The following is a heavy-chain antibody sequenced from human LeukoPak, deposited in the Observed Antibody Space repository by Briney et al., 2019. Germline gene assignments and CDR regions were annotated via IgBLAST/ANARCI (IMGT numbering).Heavy chain of an antibody. J-gene: IGHJ4*02. CDR2: ISSSGSTI. CDR3: ARDLLYYYDSSGYSNPLGY. Sequence: GGSLRLSCTASGFTFGDYAMSWFRQAPGKGLEWVSYISSSGSTIYYADSVKGRFTISRDNAKNSLYLQMNSLRAEDTAVYYCARDLLYYYDSSGYSNPLGYWGQGTLVTVSS. D-gene: IGHD3-22*01. V-gene: IGHV3-48*03. CDR1: GFTFGDYA.